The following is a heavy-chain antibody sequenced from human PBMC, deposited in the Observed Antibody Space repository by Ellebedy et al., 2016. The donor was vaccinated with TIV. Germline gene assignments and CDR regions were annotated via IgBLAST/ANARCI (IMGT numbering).Heavy chain of an antibody. D-gene: IGHD1-26*01. Sequence: GGSLRLXXAASGFTVSSNYMSWVRQAPGKGLEWVSLIYSAGTTYYADSVKGRFTISRDNSKNTLYLQMNSLRAEDTAVYYCARARRSGSYFDAFDIWGQGTMVTVSS. V-gene: IGHV3-53*01. CDR1: GFTVSSNY. CDR2: IYSAGTT. CDR3: ARARRSGSYFDAFDI. J-gene: IGHJ3*02.